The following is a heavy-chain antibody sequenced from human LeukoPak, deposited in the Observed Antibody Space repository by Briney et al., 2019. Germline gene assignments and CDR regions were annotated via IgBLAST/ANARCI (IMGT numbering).Heavy chain of an antibody. J-gene: IGHJ6*02. Sequence: ASVKVSCKASGDTFNNNYMHWVRQAPGQGLEWMGIIKPSGGSTNYAQKFQGRVTMIRDTSTSTVYMEVSSLRSEDTAVYYCAREISQGGVGLVAGYYYYGMDVWGQGTTVTVSS. CDR2: IKPSGGST. CDR1: GDTFNNNY. V-gene: IGHV1-46*02. D-gene: IGHD2-8*02. CDR3: AREISQGGVGLVAGYYYYGMDV.